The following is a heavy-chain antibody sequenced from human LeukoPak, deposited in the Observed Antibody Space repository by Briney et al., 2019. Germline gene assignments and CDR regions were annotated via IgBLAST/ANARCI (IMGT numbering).Heavy chain of an antibody. D-gene: IGHD5-18*01. V-gene: IGHV3-73*01. J-gene: IGHJ4*02. Sequence: GSARSKANSYATAYAASVKGRFTISRDDSKNTAYLQMNSLKTEDTAVYYCTREAIHDYWGQGTLVTVSS. CDR3: TREAIHDY. CDR2: ARSKANSYAT.